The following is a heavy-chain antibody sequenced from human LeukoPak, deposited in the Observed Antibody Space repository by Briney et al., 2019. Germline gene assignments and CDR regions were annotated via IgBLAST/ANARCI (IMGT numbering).Heavy chain of an antibody. Sequence: GGSLRLSCAASGFTFTTYWMSWVRQAPGTGLEWVAKISPDGTEKYYVDSVKGRFTISRDNAKNSLDLQMSSLRADDTAVYYCARGGSSRFDQWGQGTLVTVSS. J-gene: IGHJ4*02. CDR2: ISPDGTEK. CDR1: GFTFTTYW. V-gene: IGHV3-7*04. D-gene: IGHD6-13*01. CDR3: ARGGSSRFDQ.